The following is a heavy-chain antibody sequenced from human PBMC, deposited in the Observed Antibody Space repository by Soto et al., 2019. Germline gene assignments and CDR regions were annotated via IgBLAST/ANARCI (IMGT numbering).Heavy chain of an antibody. Sequence: AAVKVSCKSSGYTFTYYYMHWVRHAPGQGLEWMGWINPNSGGPISAQKFQGRVTMTRDTSISTAYLELSRLRSDDTAVYYCARGGTTSLDYWGQGTQVTVSS. D-gene: IGHD1-1*01. J-gene: IGHJ4*02. CDR2: INPNSGGP. V-gene: IGHV1-2*02. CDR1: GYTFTYYY. CDR3: ARGGTTSLDY.